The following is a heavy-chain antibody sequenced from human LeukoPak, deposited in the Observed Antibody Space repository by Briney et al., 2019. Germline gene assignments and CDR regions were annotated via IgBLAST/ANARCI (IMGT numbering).Heavy chain of an antibody. CDR1: GFIVSNNY. CDR3: ARGIAVAGRFDY. V-gene: IGHV3-53*01. D-gene: IGHD6-19*01. Sequence: PGGSLRLFCAASGFIVSNNYMSWVRQAPGKGLEWVSVIYSGGSTYYADSVKGRFTISRDNSKNTLYLQMNSLTVEDTAVYYCARGIAVAGRFDYWGQGTLVTVSS. CDR2: IYSGGST. J-gene: IGHJ4*02.